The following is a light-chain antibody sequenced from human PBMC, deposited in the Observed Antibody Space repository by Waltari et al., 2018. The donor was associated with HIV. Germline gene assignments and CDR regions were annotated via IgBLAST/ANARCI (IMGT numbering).Light chain of an antibody. CDR3: HQYHRYPQT. V-gene: IGKV1-8*01. J-gene: IGKJ1*01. CDR1: QNIGNS. CDR2: GSS. Sequence: IRLTQSPSSFSASTGDRVTITCRASQNIGNSLAWYQHKQGSAPRLLIYGSSTLQKGVASRFSGSASGTNFTLTISCLQSEDFATFSCHQYHRYPQTFGQGTRVEMK.